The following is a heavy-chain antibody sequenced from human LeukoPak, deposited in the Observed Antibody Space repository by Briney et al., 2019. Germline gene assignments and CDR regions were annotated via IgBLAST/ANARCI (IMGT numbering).Heavy chain of an antibody. Sequence: GGSLRLSCAASGFIFSSAWMTWVRQAPGKGLEWVGHIKNKTNDGTTDYAAPVKGRFIISRDDSKNTLYLQMNSLRTEDTAVYYCARGLCSSTSCYQGPFDYWGQGVLVTVSS. CDR1: GFIFSSAW. CDR3: ARGLCSSTSCYQGPFDY. J-gene: IGHJ4*02. CDR2: IKNKTNDGTT. D-gene: IGHD2-2*01. V-gene: IGHV3-15*01.